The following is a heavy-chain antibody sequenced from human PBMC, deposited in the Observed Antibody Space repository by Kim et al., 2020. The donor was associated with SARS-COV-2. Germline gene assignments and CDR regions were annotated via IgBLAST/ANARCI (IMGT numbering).Heavy chain of an antibody. V-gene: IGHV3-13*01. J-gene: IGHJ3*02. D-gene: IGHD4-17*01. Sequence: YPGSVKGRFTISRENAKNSLYLQMNSLRAGDTAMYYCARAVTTGADALDIWGQGTMVTVSS. CDR3: ARAVTTGADALDI.